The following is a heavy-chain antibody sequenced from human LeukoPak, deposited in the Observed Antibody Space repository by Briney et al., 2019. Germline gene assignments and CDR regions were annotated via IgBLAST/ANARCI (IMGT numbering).Heavy chain of an antibody. V-gene: IGHV3-33*01. CDR1: GFTFSSYG. CDR2: IWYDGSNK. Sequence: PGRSLRLSCAASGFTFSSYGMHWVRQAPGKGLEWVAVIWYDGSNKYYADSVKGRFTISRDNSKNSLYLQMNSLRAEDTAVYYCARQDYTAADWGQGTLVTVSS. J-gene: IGHJ4*02. D-gene: IGHD6-25*01. CDR3: ARQDYTAAD.